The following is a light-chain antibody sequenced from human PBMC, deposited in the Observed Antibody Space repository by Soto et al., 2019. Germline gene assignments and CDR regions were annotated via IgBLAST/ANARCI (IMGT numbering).Light chain of an antibody. CDR2: DAS. J-gene: IGKJ5*01. V-gene: IGKV1-33*01. CDR3: QQYENLPT. Sequence: DIQITQSPPSLSASVGDRVTITCQASQNINNYLNWYQQKPGRAPKLLIHDASNLEAGVPSRLRGGGSGTDFTFTIRRLQPEDIATYYCQQYENLPTFGQGTRLEIK. CDR1: QNINNY.